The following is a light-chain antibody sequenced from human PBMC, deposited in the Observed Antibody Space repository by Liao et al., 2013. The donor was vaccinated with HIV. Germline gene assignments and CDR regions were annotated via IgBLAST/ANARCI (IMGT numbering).Light chain of an antibody. V-gene: IGLV3-21*01. Sequence: SYELTQPPSVSVAPGKTAGISCGGNNVGSTSVHWYQQKPGQAPVVVIYYDTDRPSGIPERFSGSSSGTTVTLTISGVQAEDEADYYCQSADSSATCPVFGGGTKLTVL. CDR2: YDT. CDR3: QSADSSATCPV. J-gene: IGLJ3*02. CDR1: NVGSTS.